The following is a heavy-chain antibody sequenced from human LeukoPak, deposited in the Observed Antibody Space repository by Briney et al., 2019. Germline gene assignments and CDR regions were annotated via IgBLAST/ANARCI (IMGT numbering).Heavy chain of an antibody. CDR3: ARDPVSSSGWWEFDY. CDR2: INPNSGGT. Sequence: ASVKVSCKASGYTFTGYYMPWVRQAPGQGLEWMGWINPNSGGTNYAQKFQGRVTMTRDTSISTAYMELSRLRSDDTAVYYCARDPVSSSGWWEFDYWGQGTLVTVSS. D-gene: IGHD6-19*01. V-gene: IGHV1-2*02. J-gene: IGHJ4*02. CDR1: GYTFTGYY.